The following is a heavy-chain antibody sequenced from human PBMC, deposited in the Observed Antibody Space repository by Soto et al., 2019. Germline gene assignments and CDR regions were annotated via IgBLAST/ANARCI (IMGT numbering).Heavy chain of an antibody. CDR3: ARLDDTRGWFDP. Sequence: EASVKVSCKASGGTFSSYAISWVRQAPGQGLEWMGGIIPIFGTANYAQKFQGRVTITADKSTSTAYMELSSLRSEDTAVYYCARLDDTRGWFDPWGQGTLVTVSS. J-gene: IGHJ5*02. CDR1: GGTFSSYA. D-gene: IGHD3-22*01. CDR2: IIPIFGTA. V-gene: IGHV1-69*06.